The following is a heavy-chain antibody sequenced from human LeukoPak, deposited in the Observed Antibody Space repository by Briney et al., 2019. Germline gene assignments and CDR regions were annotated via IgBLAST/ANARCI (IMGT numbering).Heavy chain of an antibody. V-gene: IGHV1-2*02. Sequence: ASVKVSCKASGYTFTGYFIHWVRQAPGQGLEWMGWINPKSGDTNYAQRFQGRVTMTRDTSISTAYMELTRLTSDDTAVYYCARDGTVGLFGYWGQGGLVTVSS. CDR3: ARDGTVGLFGY. CDR2: INPKSGDT. D-gene: IGHD3/OR15-3a*01. J-gene: IGHJ4*02. CDR1: GYTFTGYF.